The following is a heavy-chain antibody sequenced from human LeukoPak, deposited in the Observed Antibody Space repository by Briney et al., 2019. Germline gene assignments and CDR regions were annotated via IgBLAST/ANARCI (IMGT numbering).Heavy chain of an antibody. V-gene: IGHV5-51*01. CDR2: IYPGDSDT. D-gene: IGHD4-17*01. J-gene: IGHJ5*02. CDR3: ARRRYGDYGRVSWFDP. Sequence: GESLKIPCKGSGYSFTSYWIGWVRQMPGKGLEWMGIIYPGDSDTRYSPSFQGQVTISADKSISTAYLQWSSLRASDTAMYYCARRRYGDYGRVSWFDPWGQGTLVTVSS. CDR1: GYSFTSYW.